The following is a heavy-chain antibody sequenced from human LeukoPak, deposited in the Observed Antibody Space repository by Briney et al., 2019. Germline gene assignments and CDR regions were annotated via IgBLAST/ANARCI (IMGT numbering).Heavy chain of an antibody. CDR2: IWADGSDK. CDR1: GFTFNEYG. D-gene: IGHD1-26*01. Sequence: GGSLRLSCVASGFTFNEYGMHSVRQTPGKGIEWVGVIWADGSDKYYGDSVKGRFSISRDNSKNTLYLQMNSLRAEDTAVYYCAGESWDYYFDFWGQGILVTVSS. J-gene: IGHJ4*02. CDR3: AGESWDYYFDF. V-gene: IGHV3-33*01.